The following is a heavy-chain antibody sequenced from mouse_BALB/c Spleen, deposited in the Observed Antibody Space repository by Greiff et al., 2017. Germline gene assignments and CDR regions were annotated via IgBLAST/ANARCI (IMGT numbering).Heavy chain of an antibody. CDR3: ARGPLITTATTYAMDY. V-gene: IGHV5-6-3*01. Sequence: EVHLVESGGGLVQPGGSLKLSCAASGFTFSSYGMSWVRQTPDKRLELVATINSNGGSTYYPDSVKGRFTISRDNAKNTLYLQMSSLKSEDTAMYYCARGPLITTATTYAMDYWGQGTSVTVSS. D-gene: IGHD1-2*01. J-gene: IGHJ4*01. CDR2: INSNGGST. CDR1: GFTFSSYG.